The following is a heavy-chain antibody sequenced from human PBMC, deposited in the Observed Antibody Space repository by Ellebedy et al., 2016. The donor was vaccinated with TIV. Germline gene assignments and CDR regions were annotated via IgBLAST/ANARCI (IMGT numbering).Heavy chain of an antibody. D-gene: IGHD3-3*01. J-gene: IGHJ4*02. CDR1: GYTFTSDL. V-gene: IGHV1-46*01. CDR3: ARTRQAYYRFYLSY. CDR2: INPSGGST. Sequence: ASSVKVSCKASGYTFTSDLIHWVRQAPGQGLEWMGIINPSGGSTSYAQKFQGRVTMTRDTSTSTVYMELSSLRSEDTAVYYCARTRQAYYRFYLSYWGQGTLVTVSS.